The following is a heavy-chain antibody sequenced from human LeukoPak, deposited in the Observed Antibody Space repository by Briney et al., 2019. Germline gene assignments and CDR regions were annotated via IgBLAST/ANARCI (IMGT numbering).Heavy chain of an antibody. J-gene: IGHJ5*02. D-gene: IGHD3-3*01. V-gene: IGHV4-4*01. Sequence: SGTLSLTCAVSGGSISSSNWWSWVRQPPGKGLEWIGEIYHSGSTNYNPSLKSRVTISVDKSKNQFSLKLSSVTAADTAVYCCARGPYYDFWSDSPNNWFDPWGQGTLVTVSS. CDR2: IYHSGST. CDR1: GGSISSSNW. CDR3: ARGPYYDFWSDSPNNWFDP.